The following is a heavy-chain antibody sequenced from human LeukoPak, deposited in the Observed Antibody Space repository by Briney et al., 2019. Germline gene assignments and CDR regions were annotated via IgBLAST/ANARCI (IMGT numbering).Heavy chain of an antibody. D-gene: IGHD6-19*01. V-gene: IGHV3-15*01. Sequence: GGSLRLSCAAPGFTFSNAWMSWVRQAPGKGLEWVGRIKSKTDGGTTDYAAPVKGRFTISRDDSKNTLYLQMNSLKTEDTAVYYCTTDFVGIAVAGRIPFDYWGQGTLVTVSS. CDR3: TTDFVGIAVAGRIPFDY. J-gene: IGHJ4*02. CDR2: IKSKTDGGTT. CDR1: GFTFSNAW.